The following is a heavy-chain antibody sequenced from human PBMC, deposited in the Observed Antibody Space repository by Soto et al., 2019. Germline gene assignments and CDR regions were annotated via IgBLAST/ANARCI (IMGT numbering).Heavy chain of an antibody. CDR1: GGSFSGYY. D-gene: IGHD3-16*02. J-gene: IGHJ5*02. Sequence: SETLSLTCAVYGGSFSGYYWSWIRQPPGKGLEWIGEINHSGSTNYNPSLKSRVTISVDTSKNQFSLKLSSVTAADTAVYYCARGPIRYDYIWGSYRSNWFDPWGQGTLVPVSS. CDR3: ARGPIRYDYIWGSYRSNWFDP. CDR2: INHSGST. V-gene: IGHV4-34*01.